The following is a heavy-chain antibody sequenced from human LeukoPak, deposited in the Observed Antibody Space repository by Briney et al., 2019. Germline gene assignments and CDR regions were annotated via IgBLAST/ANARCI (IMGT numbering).Heavy chain of an antibody. D-gene: IGHD1-26*01. V-gene: IGHV3-21*01. J-gene: IGHJ4*02. CDR3: ARVRSGSYSFDY. CDR2: ISSSSSYI. CDR1: GFTFSSYS. Sequence: PGGSLRLSCAASGFTFSSYSMNWVRQAPGKGLEWVSSISSSSSYIYYADSVKGRFTISRDNAKNSLYLQMNSLRAEDTAVYYCARVRSGSYSFDYWGQGTLVIVSS.